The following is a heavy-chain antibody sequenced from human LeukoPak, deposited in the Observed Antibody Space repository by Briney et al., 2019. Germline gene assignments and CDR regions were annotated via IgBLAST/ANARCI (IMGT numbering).Heavy chain of an antibody. Sequence: GESLKISCKGSGYNFTNYWIGWVRQMPGKGLEWMGTYYPGDSDTRYSPSFQGQVPISADKSFSAAYLQWTSLKASDSGMYYCARRSLDFGMDVWGQGTAVTVS. CDR2: YYPGDSDT. D-gene: IGHD3-10*01. CDR1: GYNFTNYW. V-gene: IGHV5-51*01. CDR3: ARRSLDFGMDV. J-gene: IGHJ6*02.